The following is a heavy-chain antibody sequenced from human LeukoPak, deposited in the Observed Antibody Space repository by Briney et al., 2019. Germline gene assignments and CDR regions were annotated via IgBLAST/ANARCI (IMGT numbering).Heavy chain of an antibody. CDR1: GYSFTSYW. J-gene: IGHJ6*02. Sequence: GESLKISCKGSGYSFTSYWIGWVRQMPGKGLEWMGIIYPGDSDTRYSPSFQSQVTISADKSISTAYLQWSSLKASDTAMYYCARSLGYCSSTSCYPHTDYYYGMDVWGQGTTVTVSS. D-gene: IGHD2-2*01. CDR2: IYPGDSDT. V-gene: IGHV5-51*01. CDR3: ARSLGYCSSTSCYPHTDYYYGMDV.